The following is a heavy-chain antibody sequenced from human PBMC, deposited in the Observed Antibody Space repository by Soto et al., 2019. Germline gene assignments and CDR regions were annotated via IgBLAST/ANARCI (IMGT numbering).Heavy chain of an antibody. Sequence: SETLSLTCTVSGGSISSYYWSWIRQPPGKGLEWIGYIYYSGNTNYNPSLKSRVTISVDTSTKQFSLKLNSVTAADTAVYYCARSDIVVVVPATDSNMDVWGKGTTLTVSS. V-gene: IGHV4-59*08. CDR2: IYYSGNT. CDR3: ARSDIVVVVPATDSNMDV. CDR1: GGSISSYY. D-gene: IGHD2-15*01. J-gene: IGHJ6*03.